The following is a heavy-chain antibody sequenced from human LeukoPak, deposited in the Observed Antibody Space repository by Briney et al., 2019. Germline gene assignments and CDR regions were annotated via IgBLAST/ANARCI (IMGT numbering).Heavy chain of an antibody. D-gene: IGHD5-12*01. V-gene: IGHV3-74*01. J-gene: IGHJ4*02. CDR1: GFTFSSYW. CDR3: ARDTESGYDYFDY. Sequence: GGSLRLSCAASGFTFSSYWMHWVRQAPGKGLVWVSRISSDGSSTSYADSVKGRFTISRDNAKNTLYLQMNSLRAEDTAVYYCARDTESGYDYFDYWGQGTLVTVSS. CDR2: ISSDGSST.